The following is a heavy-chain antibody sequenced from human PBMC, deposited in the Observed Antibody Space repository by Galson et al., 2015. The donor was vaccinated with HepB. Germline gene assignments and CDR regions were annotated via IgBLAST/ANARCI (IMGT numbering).Heavy chain of an antibody. CDR3: AREETTPGLAGYFYYYMDV. D-gene: IGHD4-11*01. V-gene: IGHV1-2*06. CDR1: GYTFTGYY. CDR2: INPNSGGT. Sequence: SVKVSCKASGYTFTGYYMHWVRQAPGQGLEWMGRINPNSGGTNYAQKFQGRVTMTRDTSISTAYMELSRLRSDDTAVYYCAREETTPGLAGYFYYYMDVWGKGTTVTVSS. J-gene: IGHJ6*03.